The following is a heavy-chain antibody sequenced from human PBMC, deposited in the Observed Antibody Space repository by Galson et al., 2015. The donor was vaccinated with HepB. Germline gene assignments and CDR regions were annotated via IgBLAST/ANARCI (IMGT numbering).Heavy chain of an antibody. Sequence: SLRLSCAASGFTFSSYAMTWVRQAPGKGLEWVSGISGSGGSTYYADSVKGRLTISRDRSKNTLYLEVNSLRAEDTAVYYCAKVGGRQLWFRMDYWGQGTPVTVSS. CDR1: GFTFSSYA. D-gene: IGHD5-18*01. J-gene: IGHJ4*02. CDR3: AKVGGRQLWFRMDY. CDR2: ISGSGGST. V-gene: IGHV3-23*01.